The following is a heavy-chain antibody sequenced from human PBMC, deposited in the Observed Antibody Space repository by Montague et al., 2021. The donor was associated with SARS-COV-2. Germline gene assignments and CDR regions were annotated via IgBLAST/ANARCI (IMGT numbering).Heavy chain of an antibody. Sequence: SETLSLTCTVSGGSISSSSYYWGWIRQPPGKGLEWIGSIYYSGSTYYNPPLKSRVTISVDTSKNQFSLKLSSVTAADTAVYYCARRGYSGYDNHLLVDYWGQGTLVTVSS. CDR3: ARRGYSGYDNHLLVDY. D-gene: IGHD5-12*01. CDR1: GGSISSSSYY. CDR2: IYYSGST. V-gene: IGHV4-39*01. J-gene: IGHJ4*02.